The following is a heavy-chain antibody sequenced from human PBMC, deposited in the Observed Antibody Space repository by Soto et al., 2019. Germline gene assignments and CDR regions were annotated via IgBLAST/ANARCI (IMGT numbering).Heavy chain of an antibody. CDR2: TKQDESEK. V-gene: IGHV3-7*01. D-gene: IGHD3-22*01. CDR1: GFTFSSYW. J-gene: IGHJ4*02. Sequence: EVQLVESGGGLVQPGGSLRLSCAGSGFTFSSYWMSWLRQAPGKGLEWVANTKQDESEKYYVDSVKGRFTISRDNARNSLVLQMNSLRVEDTAIYYCARDGSCYSVYWGQGTLVTVSS. CDR3: ARDGSCYSVY.